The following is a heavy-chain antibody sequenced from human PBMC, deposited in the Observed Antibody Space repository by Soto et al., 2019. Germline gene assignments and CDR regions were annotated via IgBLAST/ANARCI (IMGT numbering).Heavy chain of an antibody. Sequence: NPSETLSLTCTVSGGSISSYYWSWIRQPPGKGLEWIGYIYYSGSTNYNPSLKSRVTISVDRSKNQFSLKLSSVTAADTAVYYCARDRYYGSGSYYDYGMDVWGQGTMVTVSS. V-gene: IGHV4-59*12. CDR2: IYYSGST. CDR1: GGSISSYY. J-gene: IGHJ6*02. D-gene: IGHD3-10*01. CDR3: ARDRYYGSGSYYDYGMDV.